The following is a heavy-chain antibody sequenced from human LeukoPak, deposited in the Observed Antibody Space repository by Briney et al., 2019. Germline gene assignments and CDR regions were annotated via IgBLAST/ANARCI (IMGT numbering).Heavy chain of an antibody. CDR3: AKDINSPITMVRGVIYPPDY. Sequence: GGSLRLSCAASGFTFSSYGMHWVRQAPGKGLEWVAVISYDGSNKYYADSVKGRFTISRDNSKNTLYLQMNSLRAEDTAVYYCAKDINSPITMVRGVIYPPDYWGQGTLVTVSS. CDR2: ISYDGSNK. D-gene: IGHD3-10*01. J-gene: IGHJ4*02. V-gene: IGHV3-30*18. CDR1: GFTFSSYG.